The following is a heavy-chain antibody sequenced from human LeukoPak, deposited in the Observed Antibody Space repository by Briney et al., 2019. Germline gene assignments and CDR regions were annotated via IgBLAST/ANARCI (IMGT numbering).Heavy chain of an antibody. Sequence: GRSLRLSCAASGFTSSSYAMHWVRQAPGKGLEWVAVISYDGSNKYYADSVKGRFTISRDNSKNTLYLQMNSLRAEDTAAYYCARAKTTTLDYWGQGTLVTVSS. CDR3: ARAKTTTLDY. J-gene: IGHJ4*02. D-gene: IGHD4-17*01. CDR1: GFTSSSYA. CDR2: ISYDGSNK. V-gene: IGHV3-30-3*01.